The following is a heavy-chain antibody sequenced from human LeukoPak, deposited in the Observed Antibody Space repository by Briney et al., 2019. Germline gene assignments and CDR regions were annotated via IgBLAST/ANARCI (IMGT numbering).Heavy chain of an antibody. V-gene: IGHV5-51*01. J-gene: IGHJ4*02. CDR2: IYPGDSDT. Sequence: GESLKISCKGSGYTFTNYWIGWVRQMPGKGLEFMGIIYPGDSDTRYSPSFQGQVTISVDKSINTAYLQWSSLKASDTAIYYCARGGQRSVAGTFDYWGQGTLVTVSS. CDR1: GYTFTNYW. D-gene: IGHD6-19*01. CDR3: ARGGQRSVAGTFDY.